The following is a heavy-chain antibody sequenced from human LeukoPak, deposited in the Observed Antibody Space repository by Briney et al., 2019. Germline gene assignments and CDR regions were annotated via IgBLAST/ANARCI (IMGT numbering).Heavy chain of an antibody. V-gene: IGHV3-66*01. CDR2: IYSGGST. D-gene: IGHD3-22*01. CDR3: ARDISSGYYDAFDI. Sequence: GGSLRLSCAASGFTVSSNYMSWVRQAPGKGLEWVSIIYSGGSTYYADSVKGRFTISRDNSKNTLYLRMNSLRAEDTAVYYCARDISSGYYDAFDIWGQGTIVTVSS. CDR1: GFTVSSNY. J-gene: IGHJ3*02.